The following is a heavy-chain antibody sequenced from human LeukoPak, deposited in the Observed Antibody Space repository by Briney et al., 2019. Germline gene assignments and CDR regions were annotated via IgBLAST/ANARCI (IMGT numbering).Heavy chain of an antibody. Sequence: SETLSLTCTVSGGSISGSSYYWGWIRQPPGKGLEWIGSIYYSGSTYYNPSLKSRVTISVDTSKNQFSLKLSSVTAADTAVYYCARARGAYYYGSGSYYGWFDPWGQGTLVTVSS. J-gene: IGHJ5*02. V-gene: IGHV4-39*07. D-gene: IGHD3-10*01. CDR1: GGSISGSSYY. CDR2: IYYSGST. CDR3: ARARGAYYYGSGSYYGWFDP.